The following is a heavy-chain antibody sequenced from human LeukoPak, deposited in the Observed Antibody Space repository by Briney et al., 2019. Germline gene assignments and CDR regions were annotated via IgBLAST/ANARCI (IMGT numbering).Heavy chain of an antibody. CDR2: IHHSGRS. Sequence: SEALSLTCAVSGGSINSDDWSWIRRPPEKGLEGIGHIHHSGRSNYNPSLVSRVPLSVDMSRNQFSLRLSSVTAADTAVYYCARLTFPGLRYDDRRIFDIWGQGSVVTVSS. V-gene: IGHV4-59*08. CDR3: ARLTFPGLRYDDRRIFDI. D-gene: IGHD3-3*01. J-gene: IGHJ3*02. CDR1: GGSINSDD.